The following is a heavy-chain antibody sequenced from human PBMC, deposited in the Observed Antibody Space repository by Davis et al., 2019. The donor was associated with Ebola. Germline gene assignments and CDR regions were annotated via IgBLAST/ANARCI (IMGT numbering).Heavy chain of an antibody. V-gene: IGHV3-30*03. CDR2: ISYDGRNK. Sequence: GGSLRLSCAASGLTLSDAWMTWVRQAPGKGLEWVAVISYDGRNKFYADSVKGRFTVSRDNAKNTVYLQMNSLRVEDTAVYYCARESPLEWLDWGQGTLVTVSS. D-gene: IGHD3-3*01. CDR3: ARESPLEWLD. J-gene: IGHJ4*02. CDR1: GLTLSDAW.